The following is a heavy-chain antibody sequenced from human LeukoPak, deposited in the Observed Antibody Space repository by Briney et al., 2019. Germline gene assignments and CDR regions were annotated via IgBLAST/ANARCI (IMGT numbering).Heavy chain of an antibody. CDR1: GYIFIDYY. CDR2: INPNSGAT. J-gene: IGHJ1*01. D-gene: IGHD6-19*01. V-gene: IGHV1-2*02. CDR3: AREYPGGWSRTVYFQH. Sequence: ASVKVSCKASGYIFIDYYIHWVRQAPGQGLEWMAWINPNSGATNYAQKFQGSVTVTRDTSITTAYMELTKLRSDDTAIYYCAREYPGGWSRTVYFQHWGQGTLITVPS.